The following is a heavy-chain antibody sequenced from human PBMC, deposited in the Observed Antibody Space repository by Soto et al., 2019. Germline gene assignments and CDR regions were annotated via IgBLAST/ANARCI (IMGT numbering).Heavy chain of an antibody. CDR2: IGSSGSTI. Sequence: HPGGSLRLSCAASGFTFSTFEMNWVRQAPGKGLEWVSKIGSSGSTIWYADSVKGRFTISRDNAKNSLYLQMNSLRGDDTAVYYCARATYTSSYHFDSWGQGTLVTVSS. CDR1: GFTFSTFE. V-gene: IGHV3-48*03. J-gene: IGHJ4*02. D-gene: IGHD6-6*01. CDR3: ARATYTSSYHFDS.